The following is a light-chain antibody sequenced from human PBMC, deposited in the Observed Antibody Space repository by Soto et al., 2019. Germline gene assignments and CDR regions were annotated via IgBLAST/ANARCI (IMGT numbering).Light chain of an antibody. J-gene: IGLJ2*01. Sequence: QSVLTQPPSVSAAPGQTVTISCSGSSSNIGNNYVSWYQQLPGTAPKLLIYDNSKRPSGIPDRFSGSKSGTSATLGITGLQTGDEADYYCRTWDSSLSAGVIFGGGTKLTVL. CDR3: RTWDSSLSAGVI. V-gene: IGLV1-51*01. CDR2: DNS. CDR1: SSNIGNNY.